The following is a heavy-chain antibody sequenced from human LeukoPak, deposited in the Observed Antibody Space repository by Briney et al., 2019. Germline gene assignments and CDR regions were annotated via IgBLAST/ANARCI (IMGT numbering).Heavy chain of an antibody. Sequence: PLETLSLTCSVSGDSVSSGDYYWNWIRQPPGKELEWIGYIHHSGSTNYNPSLNSRVTISLDTSKNHFSLRLTSVTAADTAVYFCAKGPREGTEYNYFDPWGQGTLVTVSS. CDR1: GDSVSSGDYY. D-gene: IGHD1-1*01. V-gene: IGHV4-61*03. CDR3: AKGPREGTEYNYFDP. J-gene: IGHJ5*02. CDR2: IHHSGST.